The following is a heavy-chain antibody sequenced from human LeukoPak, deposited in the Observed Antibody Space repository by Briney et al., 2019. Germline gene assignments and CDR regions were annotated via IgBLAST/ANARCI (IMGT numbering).Heavy chain of an antibody. J-gene: IGHJ6*03. D-gene: IGHD3-3*01. V-gene: IGHV4-34*01. Sequence: PSETLSLTCAVYGGSFSGYYWSWIRQPPGKGLEWIGEINHSGSTNYNPSLKSRVTISVDTSKNQFSLKLSSVTAADTAVYYCASIKSSRFLLMYYYMDVWGKGTTVTVSS. CDR3: ASIKSSRFLLMYYYMDV. CDR1: GGSFSGYY. CDR2: INHSGST.